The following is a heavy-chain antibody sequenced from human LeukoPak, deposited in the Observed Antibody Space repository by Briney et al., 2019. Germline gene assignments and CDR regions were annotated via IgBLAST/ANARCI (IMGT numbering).Heavy chain of an antibody. CDR1: GGSINGHY. V-gene: IGHV4-59*11. Sequence: SETLSLTCTVSGGSINGHYWTWIRQPPGKGLVWIGFVYDNGNTNYNSSLQSRVTMSVDTSTNQLSLKMSSVTAADTAIYYCARVFRGVVTSNWFDPWGQGTLVTVSS. D-gene: IGHD2-21*02. CDR2: VYDNGNT. J-gene: IGHJ5*02. CDR3: ARVFRGVVTSNWFDP.